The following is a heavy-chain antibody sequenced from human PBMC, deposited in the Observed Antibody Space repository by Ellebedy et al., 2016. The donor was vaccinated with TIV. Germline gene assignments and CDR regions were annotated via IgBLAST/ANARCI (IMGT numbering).Heavy chain of an antibody. D-gene: IGHD6-19*01. Sequence: PGGSLRLSCAASGFTFSDYYMSWVRQAPGKGLEWVAYISTPGSIIYYADSVKGRFTISRDNAKSSLYLQMNSLTADDTAVYYCASSEYRSGWYVFDYWGQGTLVTVSS. CDR1: GFTFSDYY. CDR3: ASSEYRSGWYVFDY. CDR2: ISTPGSII. J-gene: IGHJ4*02. V-gene: IGHV3-11*01.